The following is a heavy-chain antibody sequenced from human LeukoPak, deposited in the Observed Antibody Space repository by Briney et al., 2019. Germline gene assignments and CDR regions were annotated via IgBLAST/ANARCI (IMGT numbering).Heavy chain of an antibody. CDR2: IRSKANSYAA. V-gene: IGHV3-73*01. Sequence: GGSLRLSCAASGFTFSGSAMHWVRQASGKGLEWVGRIRSKANSYAATYAASVRGRFTISRDDSKNTAYLQMNSLKTEDTAVYYCTSPSGSYSYWGQGTLVTVSS. CDR1: GFTFSGSA. CDR3: TSPSGSYSY. J-gene: IGHJ4*02. D-gene: IGHD1-26*01.